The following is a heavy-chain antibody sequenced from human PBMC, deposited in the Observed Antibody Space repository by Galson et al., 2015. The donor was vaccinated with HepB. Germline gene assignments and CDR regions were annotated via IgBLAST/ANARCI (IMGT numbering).Heavy chain of an antibody. CDR3: ASSSGCSSTSCYVPTGFDP. D-gene: IGHD2-2*01. CDR2: ISSSSSTI. CDR1: GFTFSSYS. Sequence: SLRLSCAASGFTFSSYSMNWVRQAPGKGLEWVSYISSSSSTIYYADSVKGRFTISRDNSKNTLYLQMNSLRAEDTAVYYCASSSGCSSTSCYVPTGFDPWGQGTLVTVSS. V-gene: IGHV3-48*01. J-gene: IGHJ5*02.